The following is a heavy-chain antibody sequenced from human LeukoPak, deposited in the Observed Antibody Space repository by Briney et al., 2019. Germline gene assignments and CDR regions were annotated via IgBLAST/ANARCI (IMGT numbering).Heavy chain of an antibody. CDR2: ISWNSGSI. Sequence: GGSLRLSCAASGFTFDDYAMHWVRQAPGKGLEWVSGISWNSGSIGYADSVKGRFTISGDNAKNSLYLQMNSLRAEDTALYYCAKGASGSYYEISAFDIWGQGTMVTVSS. V-gene: IGHV3-9*01. CDR3: AKGASGSYYEISAFDI. CDR1: GFTFDDYA. D-gene: IGHD1-26*01. J-gene: IGHJ3*02.